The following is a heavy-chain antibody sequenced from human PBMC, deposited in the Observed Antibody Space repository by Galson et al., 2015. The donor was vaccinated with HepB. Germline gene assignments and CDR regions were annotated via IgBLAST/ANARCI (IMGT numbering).Heavy chain of an antibody. D-gene: IGHD6-13*01. V-gene: IGHV1-18*04. CDR1: GYIFTNYL. CDR2: ISPYNGNT. Sequence: SVKVSCKASGYIFTNYLISWVRQAPGQGLEWMGWISPYNGNTNYAQKFQGRVTMTTDTSTNTVYMDLRSLRSDDTAVYYCARDGHAGQQLGGRGNWFDPWGQGILVTVSA. J-gene: IGHJ5*02. CDR3: ARDGHAGQQLGGRGNWFDP.